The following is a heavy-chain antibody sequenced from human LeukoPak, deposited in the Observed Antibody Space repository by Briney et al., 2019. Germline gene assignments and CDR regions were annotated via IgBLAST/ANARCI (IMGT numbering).Heavy chain of an antibody. Sequence: SVKLSCNASAGTFSSYAISWVRQAPGQGLEWMRGIIPIFGTANYAQKFQGRVTITTDESTSTAYMELSSLRSEDTAVYYCARTPHYYDSSGYYGYYYYYMDVWGKGTTVTVSS. CDR2: IIPIFGTA. V-gene: IGHV1-69*05. CDR3: ARTPHYYDSSGYYGYYYYYMDV. CDR1: AGTFSSYA. J-gene: IGHJ6*03. D-gene: IGHD3-22*01.